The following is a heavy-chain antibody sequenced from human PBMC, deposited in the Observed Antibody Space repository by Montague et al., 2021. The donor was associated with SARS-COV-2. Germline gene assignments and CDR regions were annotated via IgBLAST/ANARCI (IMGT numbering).Heavy chain of an antibody. CDR2: INHGGRT. D-gene: IGHD3-10*01. CDR3: ARGIRGVIILYDYYLMDV. Sequence: SETLSLTCAVYGGSFSGYYWTWIRQPPGKGLKWIGDINHGGRTNYNPSLKSRVTISAETSKNQFSLRVNSVTAADTAVYFCARGIRGVIILYDYYLMDVWGQGTTVSVSS. J-gene: IGHJ6*02. CDR1: GGSFSGYY. V-gene: IGHV4-34*01.